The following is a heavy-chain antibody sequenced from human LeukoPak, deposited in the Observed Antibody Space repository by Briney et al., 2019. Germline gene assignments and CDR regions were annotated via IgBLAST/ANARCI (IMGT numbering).Heavy chain of an antibody. V-gene: IGHV4-59*01. D-gene: IGHD1-26*01. J-gene: IGHJ5*02. Sequence: SETLSPTCTVSGGSISSYYWSWIRQPPGKGLEWIGYIYYSGSTNYNPSLKSRVTISVDTSKNQFSLKLSSVTAADTAVYYCARDKDGAGNWFDPWGQGTLVTVSS. CDR1: GGSISSYY. CDR2: IYYSGST. CDR3: ARDKDGAGNWFDP.